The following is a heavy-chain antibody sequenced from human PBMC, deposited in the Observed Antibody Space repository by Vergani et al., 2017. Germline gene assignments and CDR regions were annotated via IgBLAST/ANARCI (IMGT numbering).Heavy chain of an antibody. D-gene: IGHD3-10*01. CDR3: ARVQRGVTPDY. V-gene: IGHV4-61*05. J-gene: IGHJ4*02. CDR1: GGSISSSSYY. CDR2: IYYSGST. Sequence: QLQLQESGPGLVKPSETLSLTCTVSGGSISSSSYYWGWIRQPPGKGLEWIGYIYYSGSTNYNPSLKSRVTISVDTSKNQFSLKLSSVTAADTAVYYCARVQRGVTPDYWGQGTLVTVSS.